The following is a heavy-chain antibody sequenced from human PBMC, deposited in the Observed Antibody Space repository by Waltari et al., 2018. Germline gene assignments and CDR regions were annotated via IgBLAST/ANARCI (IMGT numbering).Heavy chain of an antibody. CDR2: IYDSGST. J-gene: IGHJ3*02. Sequence: QVQLQESGPGLVKPSETLSLTCTVSGGSISSHYWSWIRQPPGKGLEWIGYIYDSGSTNYNPSLRSRVTISVDTSKNQFSLKRSSVTAADTAVYYCARDPSGYVNDAFDIWGQGTMVTVSS. V-gene: IGHV4-59*11. CDR3: ARDPSGYVNDAFDI. CDR1: GGSISSHY. D-gene: IGHD5-12*01.